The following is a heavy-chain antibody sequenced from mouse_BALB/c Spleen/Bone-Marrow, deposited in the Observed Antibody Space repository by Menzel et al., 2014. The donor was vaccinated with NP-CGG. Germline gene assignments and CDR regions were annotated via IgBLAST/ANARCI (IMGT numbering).Heavy chain of an antibody. Sequence: EVMLVESGGGLVKPGGSLKLSCAASGFTFSDYYMYWVRQTPEKRLEWVATISDGGSYTYYPDSVKGRFTISRDNAKNNRYLQRSSLKSEDTAMYYCAGVSYDYFDYWGQGTTLTVSS. CDR2: ISDGGSYT. V-gene: IGHV5-4*02. CDR3: AGVSYDYFDY. D-gene: IGHD2-4*01. CDR1: GFTFSDYY. J-gene: IGHJ2*01.